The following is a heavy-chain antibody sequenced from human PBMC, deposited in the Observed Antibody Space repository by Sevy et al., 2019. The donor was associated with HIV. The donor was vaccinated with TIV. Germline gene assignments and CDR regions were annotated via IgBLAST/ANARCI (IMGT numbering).Heavy chain of an antibody. D-gene: IGHD3-10*01. CDR2: IKQDGSEK. J-gene: IGHJ6*02. CDR3: ARVTGSYGYYYYYGMDV. Sequence: QLGGSLRLSCAASGFTFSSYWMSWVRQAPGKGLEWVANIKQDGSEKYYVDSVKGRFTISRDNAKNSLYLQMNSLRAEDTAVYYCARVTGSYGYYYYYGMDVWGQGTTVTVSS. CDR1: GFTFSSYW. V-gene: IGHV3-7*01.